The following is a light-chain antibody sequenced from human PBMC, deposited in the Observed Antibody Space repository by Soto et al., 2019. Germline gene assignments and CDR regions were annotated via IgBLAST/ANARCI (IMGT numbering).Light chain of an antibody. CDR1: QSVSTN. J-gene: IGKJ4*01. Sequence: EIVMTQSPVTLSMSPGDRVILSCRASQSVSTNLAWYQQSPGQAPRLLIYGASTRATGIPARFSGSGSGADFTLTISSLEPEDFALYYCQQHINWPLTFGGGTKVDIK. CDR2: GAS. CDR3: QQHINWPLT. V-gene: IGKV3-15*01.